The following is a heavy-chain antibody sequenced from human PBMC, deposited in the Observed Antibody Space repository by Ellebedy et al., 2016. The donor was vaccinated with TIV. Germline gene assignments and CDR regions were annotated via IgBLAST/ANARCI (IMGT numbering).Heavy chain of an antibody. CDR2: INQDGSET. V-gene: IGHV3-7*01. CDR1: GFAFGSYW. CDR3: ARDLLRRDSGYGALNY. D-gene: IGHD5-12*01. J-gene: IGHJ4*02. Sequence: GESLKISXAASGFAFGSYWMNWVRQAPGKGLEWVAKINQDGSETYYVDSLNGRFTISRDNAKNSLFLQMNSLTVEDAAFYYCARDLLRRDSGYGALNYWGQGTLVAVTS.